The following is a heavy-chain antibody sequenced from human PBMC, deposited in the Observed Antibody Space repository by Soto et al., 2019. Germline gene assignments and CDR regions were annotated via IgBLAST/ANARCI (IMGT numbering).Heavy chain of an antibody. CDR1: GSIFIAHY. CDR3: ACGSYGYYFDS. J-gene: IGHJ4*02. V-gene: IGHV1-2*02. Sequence: ASVKVSCKASGSIFIAHYIHWVRQAPRQGLEWMGWINSDSGGKKYAQKFQGRVTMTRDTSISTAYMELNRPTSDGTAVYFCACGSYGYYFDSWGQGTLVTVSS. D-gene: IGHD2-21*01. CDR2: INSDSGGK.